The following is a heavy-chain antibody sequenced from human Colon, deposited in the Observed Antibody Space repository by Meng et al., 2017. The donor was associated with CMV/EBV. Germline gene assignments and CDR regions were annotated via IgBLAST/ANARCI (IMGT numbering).Heavy chain of an antibody. V-gene: IGHV3-66*02. Sequence: GESLKISCAVSGLSVSIHYMSWLRQAPGKGLEFVSVVNSGGTTYYGDSVKGRFTISRDNSKNTLSLQMTSLKVENTAVYYCVSSVTGRFWGQGTLVTVSS. CDR1: GLSVSIHY. CDR3: VSSVTGRF. D-gene: IGHD3-10*01. CDR2: VNSGGTT. J-gene: IGHJ4*02.